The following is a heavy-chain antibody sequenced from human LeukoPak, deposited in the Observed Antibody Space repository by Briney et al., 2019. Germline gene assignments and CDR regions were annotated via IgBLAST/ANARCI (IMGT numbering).Heavy chain of an antibody. CDR2: IDPSDSYT. V-gene: IGHV5-10-1*01. Sequence: GESLRISRQGFGYSFTSYWISWMRQMPGKGLEWMGRIDPSDSYTNYSPSLQGHVTISADKSISTAYLQWNSLKASDTAMYYCASPAQNLGFKSGFDYWGQGTLVTVSS. CDR1: GYSFTSYW. CDR3: ASPAQNLGFKSGFDY. D-gene: IGHD1-26*01. J-gene: IGHJ4*02.